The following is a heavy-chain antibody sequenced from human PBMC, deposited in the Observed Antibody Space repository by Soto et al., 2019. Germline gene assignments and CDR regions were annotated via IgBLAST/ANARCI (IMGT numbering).Heavy chain of an antibody. V-gene: IGHV1-18*01. Sequence: ASVKVSCKASGYTFTSYGISWVRQAPGQGLEWMGWISAYNGNTNYAQKLQGRVTMTTDTSTSTAYMELRSLRSDDTAVYYRARFRGYSSSSDFDYWGQGTLVTVSS. D-gene: IGHD6-6*01. CDR1: GYTFTSYG. CDR3: ARFRGYSSSSDFDY. CDR2: ISAYNGNT. J-gene: IGHJ4*02.